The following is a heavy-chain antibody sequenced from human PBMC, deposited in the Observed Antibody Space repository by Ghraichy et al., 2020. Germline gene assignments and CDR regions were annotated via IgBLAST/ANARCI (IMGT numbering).Heavy chain of an antibody. V-gene: IGHV3-43*02. D-gene: IGHD2-15*01. CDR2: ISGDGGST. Sequence: GGSLRLSCAASGFTFDDYAMHWVRQAPGKGLEWVSLISGDGGSTYYADSVKGRFTISRDNSKNSLYLQMNSLRTEDTALYYCAKDPDPTPATRGLRGAEDYWGQGTLVTVSS. CDR1: GFTFDDYA. J-gene: IGHJ4*02. CDR3: AKDPDPTPATRGLRGAEDY.